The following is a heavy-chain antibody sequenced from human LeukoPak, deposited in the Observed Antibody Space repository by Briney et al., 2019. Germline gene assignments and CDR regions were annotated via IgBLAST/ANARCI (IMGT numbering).Heavy chain of an antibody. CDR1: GFTFSSYE. V-gene: IGHV3-48*03. CDR2: ISSSGSTI. D-gene: IGHD3-9*01. J-gene: IGHJ4*02. Sequence: LPGGTLRLSCAASGFTFSSYEMNWVRQAPGKGLEWVSYISSSGSTIYYAYSAKGRITISRDNAKNSLYLQMNSLRAEDTAVYYCARVGSDDILTGSFDYWGRGTLVTVSS. CDR3: ARVGSDDILTGSFDY.